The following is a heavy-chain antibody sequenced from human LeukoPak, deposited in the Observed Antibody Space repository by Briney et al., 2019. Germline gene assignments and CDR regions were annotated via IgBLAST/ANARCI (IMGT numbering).Heavy chain of an antibody. Sequence: PGGSLRLSCAASGFTFAIHAMTWVRQAPGKGLEWVSGISGDGASTHYAESVKGQFTISRDNSQNTLFLQMNSLRVEDTAIYYCAKGHTDYGTGFDLWGQGTLVTVSS. CDR3: AKGHTDYGTGFDL. D-gene: IGHD4-17*01. J-gene: IGHJ4*02. CDR2: ISGDGAST. V-gene: IGHV3-23*01. CDR1: GFTFAIHA.